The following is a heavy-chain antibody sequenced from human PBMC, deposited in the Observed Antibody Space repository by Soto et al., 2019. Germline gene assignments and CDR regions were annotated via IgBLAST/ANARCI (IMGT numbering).Heavy chain of an antibody. V-gene: IGHV4-59*01. CDR3: ARQRGNYFDY. CDR2: ISNSGST. Sequence: PSETLSLTCTVSGGSLSRYFWTWVRQPPGKGLEWIGYISNSGSTKYNPSLKSRVTMSVDTSKKQFSLKLTSVTAADTAVYYCARQRGNYFDYWGQGSLVTVSS. CDR1: GGSLSRYF. J-gene: IGHJ4*02. D-gene: IGHD3-10*01.